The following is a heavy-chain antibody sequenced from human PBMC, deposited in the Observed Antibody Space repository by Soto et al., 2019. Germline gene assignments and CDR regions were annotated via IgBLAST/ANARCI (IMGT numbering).Heavy chain of an antibody. CDR1: GFTFGDYT. CDR3: AKDGIAWH. Sequence: GGSLRLSCTASGFTFGDYTMHWVRQAPGKGLEWVSLITWDGIDIEYADSVRGRFTISRDNSKNSLYLQMNGLRHEDTAFYYCAKDGIAWHWGQGTLVTVSS. D-gene: IGHD2-15*01. CDR2: ITWDGIDI. J-gene: IGHJ4*02. V-gene: IGHV3-43*01.